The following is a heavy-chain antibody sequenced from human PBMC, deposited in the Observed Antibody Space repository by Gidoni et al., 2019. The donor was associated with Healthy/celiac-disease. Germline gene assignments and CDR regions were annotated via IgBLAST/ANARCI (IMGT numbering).Heavy chain of an antibody. CDR1: GFTFSSYW. D-gene: IGHD3-10*01. Sequence: EVQLVESGGGWVQPGGSLRRSRAASGFTFSSYWMSWGRQAPGKGLEWVANIKQDGSVKYYVESGKGRFTISRDNAKNSLYLQMNSLRAEDTAVYYCARDGMVQGVMYPDYYYYYMDVWGKGTTVTVSS. CDR3: ARDGMVQGVMYPDYYYYYMDV. CDR2: IKQDGSVK. J-gene: IGHJ6*03. V-gene: IGHV3-7*03.